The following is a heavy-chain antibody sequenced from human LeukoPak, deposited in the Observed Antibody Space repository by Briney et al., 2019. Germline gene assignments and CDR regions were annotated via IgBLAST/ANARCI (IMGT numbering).Heavy chain of an antibody. D-gene: IGHD1-26*01. V-gene: IGHV3-74*01. Sequence: GGSLRLSCAASGFTFSSYWMHWVRQAPGKGLVWVSRINSDGSSTSYADSVKGRFTISRDNAKNSLYLQMNSLRAEDTAVYYCARGQWELSFDYWGQGTLVTVSS. CDR1: GFTFSSYW. J-gene: IGHJ4*02. CDR3: ARGQWELSFDY. CDR2: INSDGSST.